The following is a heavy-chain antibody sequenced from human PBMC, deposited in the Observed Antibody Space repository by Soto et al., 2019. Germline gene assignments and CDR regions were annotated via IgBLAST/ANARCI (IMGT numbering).Heavy chain of an antibody. CDR1: GFTFSSYE. CDR2: ISSSGSTI. CDR3: AGETAPLAGKDS. J-gene: IGHJ4*02. Sequence: WGSLRLSCAASGFTFSSYEMNWVHQAPGKGLEWVSYISSSGSTIYYAATVKGRFTISRDKAKTSVYLQMNSLRAEDTAVYYCAGETAPLAGKDSWGQGSLVTVSS. D-gene: IGHD6-19*01. V-gene: IGHV3-48*03.